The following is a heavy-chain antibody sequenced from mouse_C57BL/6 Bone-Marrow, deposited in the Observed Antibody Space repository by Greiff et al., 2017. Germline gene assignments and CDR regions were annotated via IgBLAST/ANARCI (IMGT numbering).Heavy chain of an antibody. Sequence: VQLQQSGGGLVKPGGSLTLTCAVTGFSFSDYGLHWVRRAPGRGMVGVAYISSGGSTIYYADTLKVRFTISRDNAKNTLFMQMTSLRSEDTAMDYCARCKGVYAIDYWYQGPAVTVSS. J-gene: IGHJ4*01. CDR2: ISSGGSTI. V-gene: IGHV5-17*01. CDR3: ARCKGVYAIDY. CDR1: GFSFSDYG.